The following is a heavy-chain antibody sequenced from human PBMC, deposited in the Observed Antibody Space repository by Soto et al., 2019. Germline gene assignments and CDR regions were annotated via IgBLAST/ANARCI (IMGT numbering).Heavy chain of an antibody. D-gene: IGHD1-1*01. CDR2: IIPIFRTP. J-gene: IGHJ6*02. CDR3: ATDKGRGQLGGNYYYALDV. V-gene: IGHV1-69*12. Sequence: QVQLVQSGAEVLKPGSSVKLSCKTSGDTFDTFAISWVRQAPGQGLEWMGGIIPIFRTPDYTQKFQGRVTIPADVSTRTAYMELSILRSEDTAVYYCATDKGRGQLGGNYYYALDVWGQGTTVTVSS. CDR1: GDTFDTFA.